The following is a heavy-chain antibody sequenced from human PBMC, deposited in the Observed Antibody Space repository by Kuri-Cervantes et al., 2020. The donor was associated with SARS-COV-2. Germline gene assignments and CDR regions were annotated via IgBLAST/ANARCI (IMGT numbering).Heavy chain of an antibody. D-gene: IGHD3-16*01. CDR1: GFTFSNYV. CDR3: ARGAANYYYMDV. V-gene: IGHV3-33*08. Sequence: GESLKISCVASGFTFSNYVIHWVRQAPGKGLEWVAVIWYDGENEYYAGSVKGRFTISRDNSKNTVSLHMNSLRAEDTAMYYCARGAANYYYMDVWGQGTMVTVSS. J-gene: IGHJ6*03. CDR2: IWYDGENE.